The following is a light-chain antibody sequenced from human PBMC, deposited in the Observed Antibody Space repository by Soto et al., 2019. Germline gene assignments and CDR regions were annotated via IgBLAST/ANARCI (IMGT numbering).Light chain of an antibody. CDR1: SSDVGGYDH. V-gene: IGLV2-11*01. Sequence: QSVLTQPHSVSGSPGQSVTISCTGTSSDVGGYDHVSWYQQHPGKAPKLMIYDVTKRPSGVPDRFSGSKSGNTASLTISGLQAEDEADYYCCSYAGSPRVFGTGTKVTVL. CDR3: CSYAGSPRV. CDR2: DVT. J-gene: IGLJ1*01.